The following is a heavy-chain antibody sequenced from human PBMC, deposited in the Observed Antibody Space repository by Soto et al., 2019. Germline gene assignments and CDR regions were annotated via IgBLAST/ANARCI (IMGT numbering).Heavy chain of an antibody. CDR3: ARDPGCGGDCYSDYWYFDL. D-gene: IGHD2-21*02. CDR2: IIPILGIA. J-gene: IGHJ2*01. CDR1: GGAISGYT. V-gene: IGHV1-69*04. Sequence: GASVKVSCKGSGGAISGYTVSWVRKAHRQGLEWMGRIIPILGIANYAQKFQGRVTITADKSTSTAYMELSSLRSEDTAVYYCARDPGCGGDCYSDYWYFDLWGRGTLVTVSS.